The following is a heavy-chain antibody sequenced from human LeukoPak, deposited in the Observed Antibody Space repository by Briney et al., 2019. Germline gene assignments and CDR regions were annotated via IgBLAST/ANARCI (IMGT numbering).Heavy chain of an antibody. CDR3: ARGYSSSSSSYYYYYYMDV. CDR2: IYYSGST. J-gene: IGHJ6*03. CDR1: DASIRSYY. Sequence: SETLSLTCTVSDASIRSYYWSWIRQPPGKGLEWIGYIYYSGSTNYNPSLKSRVTISVDTSKNQFSLKLSSVTAADTAVYYCARGYSSSSSSYYYYYYMDVWGKGTTVTVSS. V-gene: IGHV4-59*01. D-gene: IGHD6-6*01.